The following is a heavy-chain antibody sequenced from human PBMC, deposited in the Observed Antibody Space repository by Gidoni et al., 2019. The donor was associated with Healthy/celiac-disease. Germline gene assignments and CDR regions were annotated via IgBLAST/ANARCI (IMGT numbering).Heavy chain of an antibody. CDR2: ISYDGSNK. J-gene: IGHJ6*02. Sequence: SSYGMHWVRQAPGKGLEWVAVISYDGSNKYYADSVKGRFTISRDNSKNTLYLQMNSLRAEDTAVYYCAKDRKYSSPAYYYYGMDVWGQGTTVTVSS. D-gene: IGHD6-6*01. V-gene: IGHV3-30*18. CDR1: SSYG. CDR3: AKDRKYSSPAYYYYGMDV.